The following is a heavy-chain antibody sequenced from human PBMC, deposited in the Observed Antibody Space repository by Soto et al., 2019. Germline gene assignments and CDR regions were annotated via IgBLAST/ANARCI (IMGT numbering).Heavy chain of an antibody. J-gene: IGHJ4*02. CDR3: AKSGPTNYFDF. V-gene: IGHV3-23*01. CDR1: GFTFSTFA. D-gene: IGHD1-26*01. Sequence: LRLSCAASGFTFSTFAMNWVRQAPGKGLEWVSGITGGSGFTFYADSVEGRFTISRDDSENTLFPQMSSLRAEDTAKYYCAKSGPTNYFDFWGQGTLVTVSS. CDR2: ITGGSGFT.